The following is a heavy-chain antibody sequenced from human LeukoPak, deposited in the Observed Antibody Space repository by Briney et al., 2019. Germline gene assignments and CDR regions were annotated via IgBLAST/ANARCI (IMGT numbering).Heavy chain of an antibody. J-gene: IGHJ4*02. Sequence: GRSLRLSCVASGFNFGSYAMDWVRQAPGKGLEWVGDISYDGGYQSYAVSVRGRFTISRDNSKNTLYPQMNSLRAEDAAVYYCATESSLSNWGRGTLVTVSS. V-gene: IGHV3-30*04. CDR2: ISYDGGYQ. CDR1: GFNFGSYA. CDR3: ATESSLSN.